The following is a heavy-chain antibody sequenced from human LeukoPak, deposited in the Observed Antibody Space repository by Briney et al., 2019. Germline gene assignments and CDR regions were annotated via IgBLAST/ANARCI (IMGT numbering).Heavy chain of an antibody. CDR1: GGSISFYY. CDR2: IYGSGTT. V-gene: IGHV4-59*01. CDR3: ARRITLSSSWFDN. Sequence: SETLSLTCTVSGGSISFYYWSWIRQPPGKGLEWIGYIYGSGTTNYNPSVKSRVTISVDTSKTQFSLKLSSVTTADTAVYYCARRITLSSSWFDNWGQGTLVTVSS. J-gene: IGHJ4*02. D-gene: IGHD6-13*01.